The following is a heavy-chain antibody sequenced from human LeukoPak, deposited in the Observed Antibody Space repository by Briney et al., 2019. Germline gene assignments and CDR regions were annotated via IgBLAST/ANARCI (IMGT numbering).Heavy chain of an antibody. CDR3: ARGASNYGSFWFDP. J-gene: IGHJ5*02. Sequence: PSETLSLTCAVYGGSFSGYYWSWIRQPPGKGLEWIGEINHSGSTNYNPSLKSRVTISVDTSKNQFSLKLNSVTAADTAVYYCARGASNYGSFWFDPWGQGTLVTVSS. CDR2: INHSGST. CDR1: GGSFSGYY. V-gene: IGHV4-34*01. D-gene: IGHD4-11*01.